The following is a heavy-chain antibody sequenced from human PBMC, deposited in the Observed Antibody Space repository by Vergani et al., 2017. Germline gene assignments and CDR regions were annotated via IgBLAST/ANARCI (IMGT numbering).Heavy chain of an antibody. V-gene: IGHV4-59*11. CDR3: ASVTHSGQRADR. D-gene: IGHD6-19*01. Sequence: QVQLQESGPGLVKSSETLSLTCSVSFDSIRNLYCNWIRQPPGKGLEWIGSIHYSENTNYNPSLKTRVTISVDTSKNQFSLTVTSVTAADTAVYYCASVTHSGQRADRWGQGILVTVTS. J-gene: IGHJ5*02. CDR1: FDSIRNLY. CDR2: IHYSENT.